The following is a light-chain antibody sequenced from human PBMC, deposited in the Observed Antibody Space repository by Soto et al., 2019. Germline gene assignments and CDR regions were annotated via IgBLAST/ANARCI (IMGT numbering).Light chain of an antibody. V-gene: IGKV3-11*01. CDR2: DSS. Sequence: EIVLTQSPATLSLSPWERATLSYRASQSVSSYLDWYQQKPGQAPRLLIYDSSNRATGIPARFSGSGSGTDFTLTISSLESEDCAVYYCQQRSNWPPTFGQGTKVEIK. CDR3: QQRSNWPPT. CDR1: QSVSSY. J-gene: IGKJ1*01.